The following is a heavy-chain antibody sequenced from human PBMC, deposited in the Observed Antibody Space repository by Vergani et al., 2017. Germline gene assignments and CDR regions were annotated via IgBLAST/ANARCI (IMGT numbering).Heavy chain of an antibody. V-gene: IGHV4-59*08. J-gene: IGHJ6*02. CDR3: ASANYYGSGRKEYYYYGMDV. D-gene: IGHD3-10*01. CDR1: GGSISSSY. CDR2: IYYSGST. Sequence: QVQLQESGPGLVKPSETLSLTCTVSGGSISSSYWSWIRQPPGKGLECIGYIYYSGSTNYNPSLKSRVTMSGDTSKNQFSLQLGSVNAADTAVYYCASANYYGSGRKEYYYYGMDVWGQGTTVTVSS.